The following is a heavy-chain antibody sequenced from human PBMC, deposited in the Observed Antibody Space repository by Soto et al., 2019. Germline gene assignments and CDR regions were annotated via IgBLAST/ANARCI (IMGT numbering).Heavy chain of an antibody. V-gene: IGHV4-59*01. CDR3: ARAYDLWVYFDY. CDR1: GGSISSYY. D-gene: IGHD3-3*01. Sequence: TSETLSLTCTVSGGSISSYYWSWIRQPPGKGLEWIGYIYYSGSTNYNPSLKSRVTISVDTSKNQFSLKLSSVTAADTAVYYCARAYDLWVYFDYWGQGTLVTVSS. CDR2: IYYSGST. J-gene: IGHJ4*02.